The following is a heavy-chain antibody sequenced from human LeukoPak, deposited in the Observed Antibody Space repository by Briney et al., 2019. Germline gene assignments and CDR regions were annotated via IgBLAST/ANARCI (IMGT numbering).Heavy chain of an antibody. J-gene: IGHJ5*02. V-gene: IGHV1-69*13. CDR1: GGTFSSYA. D-gene: IGHD2-15*01. CDR2: IIPIFGTA. CDR3: AREGSHCSGGSCYSNWFDP. Sequence: GASVKVSCKASGGTFSSYAISWVRQAPGQGLEWMGGIIPIFGTANYAQKFQGRVTITADESTSTAYMELSSLRSEDTAVYYCAREGSHCSGGSCYSNWFDPWGQGTLVTVSS.